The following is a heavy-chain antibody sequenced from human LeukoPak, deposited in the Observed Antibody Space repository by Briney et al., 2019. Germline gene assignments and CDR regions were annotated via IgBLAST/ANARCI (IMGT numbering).Heavy chain of an antibody. CDR1: GFTFDDYA. CDR3: AKRIQSAMATGY. Sequence: GGSLRLSCAASGFTFDDYAMHWVRQAPGKGLEWVAGISWNSGSIVYADSVKGRFTISRDNAKNSLYLQMNSLRAEDTAVYYCAKRIQSAMATGYWGQGTLVTVSS. CDR2: ISWNSGSI. J-gene: IGHJ4*02. V-gene: IGHV3-9*01. D-gene: IGHD5-18*01.